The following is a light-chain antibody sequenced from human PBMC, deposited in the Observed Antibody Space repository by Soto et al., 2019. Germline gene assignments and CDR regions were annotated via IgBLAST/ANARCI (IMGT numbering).Light chain of an antibody. J-gene: IGLJ2*01. CDR3: AAWDDSLSGQGI. V-gene: IGLV1-47*01. Sequence: QSVLTQPPSASETPGQRVTISCSGSTSNIGSDYVYWYQQLPGTAPKLLIYSNDQRPSGVPDRFSGSKSGTSASLAISGLRSADESDYYCAAWDDSLSGQGIFGGGTKVTVL. CDR1: TSNIGSDY. CDR2: SND.